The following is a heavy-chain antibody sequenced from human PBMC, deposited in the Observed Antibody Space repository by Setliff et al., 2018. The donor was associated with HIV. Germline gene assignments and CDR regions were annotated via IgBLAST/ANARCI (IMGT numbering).Heavy chain of an antibody. V-gene: IGHV4-59*01. CDR1: GGSISTYY. CDR2: IYYSGST. J-gene: IGHJ3*02. Sequence: SETLSLTCTVSGGSISTYYWSWIRQSPGKGLEWIGYIYYSGSTKYNPSLKSRLTISGDTSKNQFSLKLRSVTAADTAFYYCARGVTHPPPFGASDIWGLGTLVTVSS. D-gene: IGHD5-18*01. CDR3: ARGVTHPPPFGASDI.